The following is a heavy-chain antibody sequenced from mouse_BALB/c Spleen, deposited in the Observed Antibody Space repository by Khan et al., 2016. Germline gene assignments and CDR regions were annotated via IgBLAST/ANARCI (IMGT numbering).Heavy chain of an antibody. CDR2: IYTYNGGT. J-gene: IGHJ4*01. D-gene: IGHD3-2*02. Sequence: VQLKESGPELVKPGASVKISCKASGYTFTDYNMHWVKQSHGKSLEWIGYIYTYNGGTGYSQKFRSKATLTVEHSSSTAYMELRSLTSDDSAVYYCAISGVPYAMDYWGQGTSVTVSS. CDR1: GYTFTDYN. V-gene: IGHV1S29*02. CDR3: AISGVPYAMDY.